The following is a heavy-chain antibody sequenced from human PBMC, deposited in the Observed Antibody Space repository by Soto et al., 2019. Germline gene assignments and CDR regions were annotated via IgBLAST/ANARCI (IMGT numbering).Heavy chain of an antibody. Sequence: EVQLVESGGGLIQPGGSLRLSCAASGFTVSSNYMSWVRQAPGKGLEWVSVIYSGGSTYYADSVKGRFTISRDNSKNTLYLQMNSLRAEDTAVYYCASSLRHPYDSDDYWGQGTLVTVSS. D-gene: IGHD3-22*01. CDR1: GFTVSSNY. J-gene: IGHJ4*02. CDR3: ASSLRHPYDSDDY. CDR2: IYSGGST. V-gene: IGHV3-53*01.